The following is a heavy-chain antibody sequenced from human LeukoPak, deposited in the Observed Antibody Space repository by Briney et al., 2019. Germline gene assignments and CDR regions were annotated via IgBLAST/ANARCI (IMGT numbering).Heavy chain of an antibody. D-gene: IGHD4-17*01. Sequence: SGTLSLTCAGSGGSLSSGGYCWGWLRQPPGTGLEWIVYIYHSGSTYYNPSLKSRVTISVDRSKNQFSLKLSSVTAEDTAVYYCARATTVTTPLDYWGQGTMVTVSS. CDR3: ARATTVTTPLDY. CDR1: GGSLSSGGYC. V-gene: IGHV4-30-2*01. J-gene: IGHJ4*02. CDR2: IYHSGST.